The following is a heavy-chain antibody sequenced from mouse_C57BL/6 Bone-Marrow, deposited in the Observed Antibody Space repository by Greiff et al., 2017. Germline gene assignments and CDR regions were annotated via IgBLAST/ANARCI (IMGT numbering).Heavy chain of an antibody. D-gene: IGHD1-1*01. V-gene: IGHV1-20*01. CDR1: GYSFTGYF. CDR3: ARDGYYGSSKGYFDV. Sequence: DVQLQQSGPELVKPGDSVKISCKASGYSFTGYFMNWVMQSHGKSLEWIGRINPYNGDTFYNQKFKGKATLTVDKSSSTAHMELRSLTSEDSAVYYCARDGYYGSSKGYFDVWGTGTTVTVSS. CDR2: INPYNGDT. J-gene: IGHJ1*03.